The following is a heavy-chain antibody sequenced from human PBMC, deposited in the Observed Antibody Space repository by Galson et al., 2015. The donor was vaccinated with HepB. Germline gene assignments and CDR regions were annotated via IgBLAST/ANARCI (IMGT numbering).Heavy chain of an antibody. Sequence: SLRLSCAASGFTVSSNYMSWVRQAPGKGLEWVSVIYSGGSTYYADSVKGRFTISRDNSKNTLCLQMNSLRAEDTAVYYCARDLLSTGSDDDYWGQGTLVTVSS. CDR2: IYSGGST. V-gene: IGHV3-66*01. D-gene: IGHD3-10*01. CDR1: GFTVSSNY. J-gene: IGHJ4*02. CDR3: ARDLLSTGSDDDY.